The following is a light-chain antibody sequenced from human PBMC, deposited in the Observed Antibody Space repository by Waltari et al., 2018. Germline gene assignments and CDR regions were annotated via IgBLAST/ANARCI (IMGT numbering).Light chain of an antibody. CDR3: SSPSTNNVVV. CDR1: SGDIGGSDF. CDR2: DVN. J-gene: IGLJ2*01. Sequence: QSALTQPASVSASPGQSITISCTGTSGDIGGSDFVSWYQHHPGRAPKVLIFDVNHRPSGISDRFSGSKSGNTASLTISGLQAKDDADYYCSSPSTNNVVVFGGGTKVTVL. V-gene: IGLV2-14*01.